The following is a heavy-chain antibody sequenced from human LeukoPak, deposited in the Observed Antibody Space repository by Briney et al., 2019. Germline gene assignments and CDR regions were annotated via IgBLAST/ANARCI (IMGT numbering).Heavy chain of an antibody. D-gene: IGHD6-19*01. CDR1: GYTFTGYY. J-gene: IGHJ4*02. Sequence: GASVKVSCKASGYTFTGYYLHWVRQAPGQGLEWMGWIDPNSGGTNYGQKFQGRVTMTRDTSITTAYMELNRLRSDDTAVYYCASHYSSGHFTYYFDYWGQGTLVTVSS. V-gene: IGHV1-2*02. CDR2: IDPNSGGT. CDR3: ASHYSSGHFTYYFDY.